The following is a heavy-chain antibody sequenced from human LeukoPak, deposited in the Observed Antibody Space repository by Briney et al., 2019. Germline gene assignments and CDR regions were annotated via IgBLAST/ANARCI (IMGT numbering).Heavy chain of an antibody. Sequence: SETLSLTCTVSGGSISCYFWCWLRPPAGKRLEWLGRIYSSGTTNYNPSLQSRVTISVDTSKHQFSLKLSSMTAADTAVYYCAREPGANCFDPCGQGTLVTVSS. CDR1: GGSISCYF. J-gene: IGHJ5*02. CDR3: AREPGANCFDP. D-gene: IGHD4/OR15-4a*01. V-gene: IGHV4-4*07. CDR2: IYSSGTT.